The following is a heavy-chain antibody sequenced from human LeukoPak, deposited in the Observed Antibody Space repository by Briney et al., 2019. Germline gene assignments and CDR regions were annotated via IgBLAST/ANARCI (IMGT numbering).Heavy chain of an antibody. CDR1: GGSISSSSYY. D-gene: IGHD1-26*01. J-gene: IGHJ6*03. V-gene: IGHV4-39*07. CDR2: IYYSGST. CDR3: ARTVGYYYYYYMDV. Sequence: SETLSLTCTVSGGSISSSSYYWGWIRQPPGKGLEWIGSIYYSGSTYYNPSPKSRVTISVDTSKNQFSLKLSSVTAADTAVYYCARTVGYYYYYYMDVWGKGTTVTVSS.